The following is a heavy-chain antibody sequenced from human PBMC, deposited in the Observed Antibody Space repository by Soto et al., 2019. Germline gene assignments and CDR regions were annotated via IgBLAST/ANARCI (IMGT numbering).Heavy chain of an antibody. CDR2: IYSGGST. CDR3: ARDRRTTDCIDV. V-gene: IGHV3-66*01. J-gene: IGHJ6*02. CDR1: GFTVSSNY. Sequence: EVQLVESGGGLVQPGGSLRLSCAASGFTVSSNYMSWVRQAPGKGLEWVSVIYSGGSTYYADSVKGRFTISRDNSKNTLYLQMNSLRAEDTAVYYCARDRRTTDCIDVWGQGTTVTVSS. D-gene: IGHD1-7*01.